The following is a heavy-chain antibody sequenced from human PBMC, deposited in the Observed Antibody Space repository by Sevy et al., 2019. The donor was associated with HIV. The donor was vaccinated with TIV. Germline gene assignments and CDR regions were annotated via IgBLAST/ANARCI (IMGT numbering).Heavy chain of an antibody. D-gene: IGHD3-9*01. Sequence: ASVKVSCKASGYTFTRHHLHWVRQAPGHGLEWMGWINTHNGGTNYGQNFQGRVIMTRDTSITTAYLDVSSLRSDDTAIYYCARHTGFMIDSWGQGTLVTVSS. J-gene: IGHJ4*02. CDR1: GYTFTRHH. CDR3: ARHTGFMIDS. CDR2: INTHNGGT. V-gene: IGHV1-2*02.